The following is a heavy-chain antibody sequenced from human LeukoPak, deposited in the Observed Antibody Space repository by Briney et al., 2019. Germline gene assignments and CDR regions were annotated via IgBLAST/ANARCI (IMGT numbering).Heavy chain of an antibody. CDR3: AREASRIKDMDV. CDR2: IDTNSYM. Sequence: GRSLRLSCAASGFTFSNYYMNWVRQAPGKGLEWVSSIDTNSYMYYADSVKGRFAISRDNAKSSLYLQLNSLRAEDMAVYYCAREASRIKDMDVWGQGTTVTVSS. D-gene: IGHD2-15*01. J-gene: IGHJ6*02. CDR1: GFTFSNYY. V-gene: IGHV3-69-1*01.